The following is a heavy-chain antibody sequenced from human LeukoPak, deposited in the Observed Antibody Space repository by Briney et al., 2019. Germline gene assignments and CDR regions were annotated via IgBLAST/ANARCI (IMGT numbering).Heavy chain of an antibody. V-gene: IGHV3-15*04. CDR1: GLTVTNAW. Sequence: GGSLRLSCAASGLTVTNAWMNWSGKPQGRGLEWVGRIASKTDGGTTDYAAPVKGRFTISRDDSKNTLFLQMNSLKTEDTAVYYCTTGIRGDCGQGTLVTVSS. J-gene: IGHJ4*02. CDR3: TTGIRGD. CDR2: IASKTDGGTT.